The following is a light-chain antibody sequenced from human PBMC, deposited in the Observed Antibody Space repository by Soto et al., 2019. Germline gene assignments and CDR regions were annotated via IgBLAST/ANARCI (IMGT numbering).Light chain of an antibody. J-gene: IGLJ3*02. CDR3: FSYTASDMWV. CDR1: NSDVGAYPF. CDR2: AVS. V-gene: IGLV2-11*01. Sequence: SVLTQPRSVSGSPGQSVTISCTGTNSDVGAYPFVSWYQQLSGKAPKLIISAVSYRPSGVPDRFSGSKSGNTASLTISGLQAEDEADYYCFSYTASDMWVFGGGTKVTVL.